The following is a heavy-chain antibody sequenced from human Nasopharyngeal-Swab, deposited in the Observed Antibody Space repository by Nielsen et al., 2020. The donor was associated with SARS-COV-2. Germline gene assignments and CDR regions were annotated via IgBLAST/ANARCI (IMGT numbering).Heavy chain of an antibody. CDR3: AKDIREGQYVFHYGMDV. D-gene: IGHD5-24*01. Sequence: GGSLRLSCAASGFTFDDYAMHWVRQAPGRGLEWVAGINWDSVSKEYADSVKGRFTISRDNGKNSLYLQMNSLGVEDTALYYCAKDIREGQYVFHYGMDVWGQGTTVTVSS. CDR1: GFTFDDYA. CDR2: INWDSVSK. J-gene: IGHJ6*02. V-gene: IGHV3-9*01.